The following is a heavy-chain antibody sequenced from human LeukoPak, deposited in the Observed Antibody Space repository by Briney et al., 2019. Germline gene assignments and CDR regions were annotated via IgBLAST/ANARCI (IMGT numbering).Heavy chain of an antibody. CDR1: GGSMSSYY. CDR2: IYYSGST. V-gene: IGHV4-59*08. J-gene: IGHJ4*02. Sequence: PSDTLSLTCTVSGGSMSSYYWSWIRQPPGKGLEWIGYIYYSGSTKYNPSLKSRVTISVDTSKNQFSLKLSSVTAADTAVYYCARGARAGYNLEPFDYWGQGTLVTVSS. D-gene: IGHD5-24*01. CDR3: ARGARAGYNLEPFDY.